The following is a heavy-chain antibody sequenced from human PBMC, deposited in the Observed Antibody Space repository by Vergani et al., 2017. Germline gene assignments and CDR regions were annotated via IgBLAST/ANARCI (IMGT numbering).Heavy chain of an antibody. CDR3: ARGCASNRCPTRGTFEI. Sequence: QLQLQESGPGLVKPSQTLSLTCTVSGASISSGSFYWSWIRQPAGTRLEWIGRVHSSGSTHYNPSLEGRVSVSMDTAKNEFSLDLQSVTAADTAVYFCARGCASNRCPTRGTFEIWGRGTLVTVSS. D-gene: IGHD2/OR15-2a*01. V-gene: IGHV4-61*02. J-gene: IGHJ3*02. CDR2: VHSSGST. CDR1: GASISSGSFY.